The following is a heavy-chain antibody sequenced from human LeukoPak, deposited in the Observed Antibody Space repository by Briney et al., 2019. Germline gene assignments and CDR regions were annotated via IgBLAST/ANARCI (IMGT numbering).Heavy chain of an antibody. CDR2: ISSSGSTI. J-gene: IGHJ4*02. CDR1: GGSISSSSYY. Sequence: LSLTCTVSGGSISSSSYYWGWIRQAPGKGLGWVSYISSSGSTIYYADSVKGRFTISRDNAKNSLYLQMNSLRAEDTAVYYCARAITYYYDSSGYLGYWGQGTLVTVSS. V-gene: IGHV3-11*01. D-gene: IGHD3-22*01. CDR3: ARAITYYYDSSGYLGY.